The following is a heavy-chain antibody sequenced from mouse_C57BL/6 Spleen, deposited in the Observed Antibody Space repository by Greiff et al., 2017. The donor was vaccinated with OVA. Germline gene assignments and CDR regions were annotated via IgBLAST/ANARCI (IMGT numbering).Heavy chain of an antibody. D-gene: IGHD2-4*01. CDR2: IYPGDGDT. J-gene: IGHJ2*01. V-gene: IGHV1-82*01. Sequence: QVQLQQSEPELVKPGASVKISCKASGYAFSSSWMNWVKQRPGKGLEWIGRIYPGDGDTNYNGKFKGKATLTADKSSSTAYMQLSSLTSEDSAVYFCARSAYDYNYWGQGTTLTVSS. CDR3: ARSAYDYNY. CDR1: GYAFSSSW.